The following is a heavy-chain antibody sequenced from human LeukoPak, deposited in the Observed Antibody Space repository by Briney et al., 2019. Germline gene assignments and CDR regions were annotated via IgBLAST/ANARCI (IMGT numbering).Heavy chain of an antibody. Sequence: SETLSLTCTVSGGSISSSSYYWGWIRQPPGKGLEWIGSIYYSGSTYYNPFLKSRVTISVDTSKNQFSLKLSSVTAADTAVYYCARSKGNYFDYWGQGALVTVSS. V-gene: IGHV4-39*07. J-gene: IGHJ4*02. CDR1: GGSISSSSYY. CDR3: ARSKGNYFDY. CDR2: IYYSGST.